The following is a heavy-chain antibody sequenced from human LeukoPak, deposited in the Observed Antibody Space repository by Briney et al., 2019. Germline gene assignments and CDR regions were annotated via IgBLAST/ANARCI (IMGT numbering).Heavy chain of an antibody. CDR3: AKDDERFDY. D-gene: IGHD5-24*01. CDR1: GFTFSNYG. J-gene: IGHJ4*02. CDR2: ISGSGGSI. Sequence: PGGSLRLSCAASGFTFSNYGMSWVRQAPGKGLEWVSAISGSGGSIYYADSVKGRFTISRDNSKNTLYLQMNSLRAEDTAVYYCAKDDERFDYWGQGTLVTVSS. V-gene: IGHV3-23*01.